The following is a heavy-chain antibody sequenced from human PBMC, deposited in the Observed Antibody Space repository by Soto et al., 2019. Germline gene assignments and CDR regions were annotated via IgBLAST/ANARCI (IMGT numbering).Heavy chain of an antibody. CDR2: IRVGGGDT. J-gene: IGHJ5*02. Sequence: EVRLLESGGGLAQPGGSRRLSCAASGFTFSSSAMNWVRQAPGKGLEWVSSIRVGGGDTFYADSVRGRFTVSRDISRNTLYLQMNSLRAEDTAIYYCAKCSVGTVRTSGWCNWFDPGAREPWSPSPQ. V-gene: IGHV3-23*01. CDR3: AKCSVGTVRTSGWCNWFDP. CDR1: GFTFSSSA. D-gene: IGHD6-19*01.